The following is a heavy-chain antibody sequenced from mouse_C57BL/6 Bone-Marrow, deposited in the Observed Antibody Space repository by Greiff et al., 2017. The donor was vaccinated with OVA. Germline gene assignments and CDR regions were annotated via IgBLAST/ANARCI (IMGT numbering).Heavy chain of an antibody. J-gene: IGHJ2*01. CDR1: GYTFTSYW. CDR3: ARPKRYGYLDYFDY. D-gene: IGHD2-2*01. Sequence: QVQLKQPGTELVKPGASVKLSCKASGYTFTSYWMHWVKQRPGQGLEWIGNINPSNGGTNYNEKFKSKATLTVDKSSSTAYMQLSSLTSEDSAVYYCARPKRYGYLDYFDYWGQGTTLTVSS. V-gene: IGHV1-53*01. CDR2: INPSNGGT.